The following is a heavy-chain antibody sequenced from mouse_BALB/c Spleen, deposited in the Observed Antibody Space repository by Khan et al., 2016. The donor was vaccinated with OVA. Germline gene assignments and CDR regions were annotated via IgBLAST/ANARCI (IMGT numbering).Heavy chain of an antibody. V-gene: IGHV1-76*01. J-gene: IGHJ3*01. CDR1: GYTFTDYN. CDR2: IYPGSNNT. CDR3: AREWGAWFAY. Sequence: QVQLQLSGAELASPGASVKLSCKASGYTFTDYNIKWVPQRTGQALEWIGAIYPGSNNTYYTEQFKGKATLTADKSSSTSYMQLSSVTSEDSAVYFCAREWGAWFAYGGQGTLVTVSA.